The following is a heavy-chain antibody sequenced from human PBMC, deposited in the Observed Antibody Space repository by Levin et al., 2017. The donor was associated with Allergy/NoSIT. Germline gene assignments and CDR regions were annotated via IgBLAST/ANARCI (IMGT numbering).Heavy chain of an antibody. Sequence: GESLKISCAASGFTFSSYGMHWVRQAPGKGLEWVAVISFDGSNKYYADSVKGRFTISRDNSKNTLYLQMNSLRPEDTAVYYCAKGPIGYCSGASCSLANIDIWGQGTMVTVSS. V-gene: IGHV3-30*18. CDR3: AKGPIGYCSGASCSLANIDI. J-gene: IGHJ3*02. CDR1: GFTFSSYG. D-gene: IGHD2-15*01. CDR2: ISFDGSNK.